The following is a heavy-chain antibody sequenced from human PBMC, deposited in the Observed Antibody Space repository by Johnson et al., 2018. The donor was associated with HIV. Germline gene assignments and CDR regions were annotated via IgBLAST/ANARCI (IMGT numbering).Heavy chain of an antibody. CDR2: ISSSASTI. CDR1: GFTFSDYY. Sequence: QVQLVESGGGLVKPGGSLRLSCAASGFTFSDYYMSWIRQTPGKGLEWLSYISSSASTIYYADSVKGRFTISRDNAKTSLFLQMNSLRAEDPAVDYCARCYDSSAYYYVGAFDIWGQGTMVTVAS. J-gene: IGHJ3*02. CDR3: ARCYDSSAYYYVGAFDI. V-gene: IGHV3-11*04. D-gene: IGHD3-22*01.